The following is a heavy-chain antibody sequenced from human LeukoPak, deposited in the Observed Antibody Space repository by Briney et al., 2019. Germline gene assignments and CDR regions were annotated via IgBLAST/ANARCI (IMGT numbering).Heavy chain of an antibody. CDR2: INHSGST. CDR3: ARSAMVVAAKGDAFDI. J-gene: IGHJ3*02. CDR1: GGSFSGYY. Sequence: SETLSLTCAVYGGSFSGYYWSWIRQPPGKGLEWIGEINHSGSTNYNPPLKSRVTISVDTSKNQFSLKLSSVTAADTAVYYCARSAMVVAAKGDAFDIWGQGTTVTVSS. D-gene: IGHD3-22*01. V-gene: IGHV4-34*01.